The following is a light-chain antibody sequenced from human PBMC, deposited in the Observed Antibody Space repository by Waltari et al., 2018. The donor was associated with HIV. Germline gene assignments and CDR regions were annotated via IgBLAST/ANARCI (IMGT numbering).Light chain of an antibody. CDR3: QHYNNWPYT. V-gene: IGKV3-15*01. CDR2: GAS. Sequence: EIVMTQSPATLSVSPGERATLSCRASQSVSTNLAWYQQKPGQAPRLLIYGASTRAAGIPARFSGSGSGTEFTLTISSLQSEDFEVFYCQHYNNWPYTFGQGTKVEIK. CDR1: QSVSTN. J-gene: IGKJ2*01.